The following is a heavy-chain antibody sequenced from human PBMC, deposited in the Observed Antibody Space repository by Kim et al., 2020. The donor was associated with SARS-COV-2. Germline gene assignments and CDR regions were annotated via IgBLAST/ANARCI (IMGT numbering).Heavy chain of an antibody. CDR3: ARHNRGGSTQTYHYYY. CDR2: INYSGST. J-gene: IGHJ6*03. V-gene: IGHV4-39*01. CDR1: GGSITISDYY. Sequence: SETLSLTCTVSGGSITISDYYWGWIRQPPGKGLEWIGGINYSGSTFYNPSLKSRVTISVDTSTNQFSLKLNSVTAADTAVYYCARHNRGGSTQTYHYYY.